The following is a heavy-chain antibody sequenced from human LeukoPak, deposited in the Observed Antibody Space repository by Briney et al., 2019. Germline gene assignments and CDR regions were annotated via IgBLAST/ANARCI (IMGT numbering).Heavy chain of an antibody. D-gene: IGHD4-17*01. Sequence: PGGSLRLSCAASGFTFRNFAMTWVRQAPGKGLDWVSAISGGATSTYYADSVKGRFTISRDNSNNTVYLQLSSLRAEDMAVYHCAKSYGDSWGQGTLVTVSS. CDR1: GFTFRNFA. CDR3: AKSYGDS. J-gene: IGHJ5*01. V-gene: IGHV3-23*01. CDR2: ISGGATST.